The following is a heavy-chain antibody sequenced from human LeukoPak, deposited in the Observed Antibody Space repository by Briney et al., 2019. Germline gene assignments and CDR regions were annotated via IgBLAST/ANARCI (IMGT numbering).Heavy chain of an antibody. CDR3: ARGGSYGFPFYFDY. D-gene: IGHD5-18*01. J-gene: IGHJ4*02. Sequence: SETLSLTSTVSGGSVSSGSYYWSWIRQPPGKGLEWIGYIYYSGSTNYNPSLKSRVTISVDTSKNQFSLKLSSVTAADTAVYYCARGGSYGFPFYFDYWGQGTLVTVSP. CDR1: GGSVSSGSYY. V-gene: IGHV4-61*01. CDR2: IYYSGST.